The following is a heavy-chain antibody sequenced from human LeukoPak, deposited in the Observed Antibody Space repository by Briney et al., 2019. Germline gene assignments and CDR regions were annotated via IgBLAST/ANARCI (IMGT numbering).Heavy chain of an antibody. V-gene: IGHV3-7*01. D-gene: IGHD2-2*02. CDR2: IKQDGGDK. CDR3: AKGRYCSSTSCYIRDYYFDY. Sequence: GGSLRLSCAASGFTFSSYWMSWVRQAPGKGLEWVATIKQDGGDKYYVDSVKGRFTISRDNAKNSLYLQMNSLRAEHTAVYYCAKGRYCSSTSCYIRDYYFDYWGQGTLVTVSS. J-gene: IGHJ4*02. CDR1: GFTFSSYW.